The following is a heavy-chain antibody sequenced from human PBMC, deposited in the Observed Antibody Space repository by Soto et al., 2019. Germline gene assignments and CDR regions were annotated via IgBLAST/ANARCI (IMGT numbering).Heavy chain of an antibody. J-gene: IGHJ4*02. V-gene: IGHV3-49*05. CDR2: IRSKVYGGTT. CDR3: SRLWVTMIRYFDY. Sequence: EVQLVESGGGLVKPGRSLRLSCTTSGFTFRDFTVSWFRQAPGKGLEWVGFIRSKVYGGTTQYAASVRGRFTISRDDSKSISFLQMNSLKTEDTAVYYCSRLWVTMIRYFDYWGQGTLVTVSS. CDR1: GFTFRDFT. D-gene: IGHD3-22*01.